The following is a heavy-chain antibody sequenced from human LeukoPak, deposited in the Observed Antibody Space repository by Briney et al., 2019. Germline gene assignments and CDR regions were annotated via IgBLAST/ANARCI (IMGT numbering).Heavy chain of an antibody. D-gene: IGHD3-3*01. J-gene: IGHJ6*02. CDR1: GYSFTSYW. V-gene: IGHV5-51*01. CDR3: ARHRRYDFWSGTLMDV. CDR2: IYPGDSDT. Sequence: GESLKISCKGSGYSFTSYWIGWVRQMPGKGLEWMGIIYPGDSDTRYSPSFQGQVTISADKSISTAYLQWSSLKASDTAMYYCARHRRYDFWSGTLMDVWGQGTTVTVYS.